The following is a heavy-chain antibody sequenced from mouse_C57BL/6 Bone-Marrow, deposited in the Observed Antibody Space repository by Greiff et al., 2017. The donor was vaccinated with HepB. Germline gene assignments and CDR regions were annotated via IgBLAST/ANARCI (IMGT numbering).Heavy chain of an antibody. V-gene: IGHV1-52*01. CDR3: ARDYGSSYDWYFDV. Sequence: VQLQQSGAELVRPGSSVKLSCKASGYTFTSYWMHWVKQRPIQGLEWIGNIDPSDSETHYNQKFKDKATLTVDKSSSTAYMQLSSLTSEDSAVYYGARDYGSSYDWYFDVWGTGTTVTVSS. CDR2: IDPSDSET. J-gene: IGHJ1*03. D-gene: IGHD1-1*01. CDR1: GYTFTSYW.